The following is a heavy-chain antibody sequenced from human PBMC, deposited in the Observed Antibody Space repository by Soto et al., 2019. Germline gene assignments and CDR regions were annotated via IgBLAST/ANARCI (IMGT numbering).Heavy chain of an antibody. Sequence: GESLKISCKGSGYSFTSYWIGWVRQMPGKGLEWMGIIYPGDSDTRYSPSFQGQVTIPADKSISTAYLQWSSLKASDTAMYYCARRGDIVVVPADYGMDVWGQGTTVTVSS. CDR3: ARRGDIVVVPADYGMDV. D-gene: IGHD2-2*01. J-gene: IGHJ6*02. V-gene: IGHV5-51*01. CDR1: GYSFTSYW. CDR2: IYPGDSDT.